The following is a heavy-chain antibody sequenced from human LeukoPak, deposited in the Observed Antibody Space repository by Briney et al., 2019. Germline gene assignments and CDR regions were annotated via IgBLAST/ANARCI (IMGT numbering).Heavy chain of an antibody. CDR1: GFTFSSYE. CDR3: ARDSSTIFDY. J-gene: IGHJ4*02. CDR2: ISSSGSTI. D-gene: IGHD2-2*01. Sequence: GGSLRLSCAASGFTFSSYEMNWARQAPGKGLEWVSYISSSGSTIYYADSVKGRFTISRDNAKNSVYLQMNSLRAEDTAVYYCARDSSTIFDYWGQGTLVTVSS. V-gene: IGHV3-48*03.